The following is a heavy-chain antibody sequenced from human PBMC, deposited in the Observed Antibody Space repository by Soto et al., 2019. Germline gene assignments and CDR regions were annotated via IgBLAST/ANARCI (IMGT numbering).Heavy chain of an antibody. Sequence: EVQLVESGGGLVQPGGSLRLSCATSGFTFSSYWVHWVRQAPGKGLVWVSRIDTDGSRTSYADSVKGRFTISRDNAENQLYLQVNSLRAEDTAVHYCARAGSYRFDYWGQGPLVTVSS. CDR1: GFTFSSYW. CDR2: IDTDGSRT. CDR3: ARAGSYRFDY. D-gene: IGHD3-10*01. V-gene: IGHV3-74*01. J-gene: IGHJ4*02.